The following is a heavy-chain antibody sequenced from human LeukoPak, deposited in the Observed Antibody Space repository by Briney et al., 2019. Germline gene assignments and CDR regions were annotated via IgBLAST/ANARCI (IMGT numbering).Heavy chain of an antibody. CDR1: GFTFSSYG. D-gene: IGHD5-18*01. J-gene: IGHJ4*02. V-gene: IGHV3-30*02. Sequence: GGSLRLSCAASGFTFSSYGMHWVRQAPGKGLEWVAFIRYDGSNEYYADSVKGRFTISRDNSKYTLFLQMNSLRAEDTAVYHCAKTKGYTFDYWGQGTLVTVSA. CDR2: IRYDGSNE. CDR3: AKTKGYTFDY.